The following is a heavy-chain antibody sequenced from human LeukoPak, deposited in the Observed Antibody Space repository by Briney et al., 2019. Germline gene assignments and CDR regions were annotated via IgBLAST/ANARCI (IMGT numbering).Heavy chain of an antibody. CDR3: ARQIASAGTAGFDF. D-gene: IGHD6-13*01. V-gene: IGHV4-4*07. Sequence: PSETLSLTCTVSGGSISSYYWSWIRPPAGKALEWIGRIYSTGSTNYNPSLKTRVTMSVDTSKNQFSLRLRSVTAADTAVYYCARQIASAGTAGFDFWGQGALVTVSS. CDR1: GGSISSYY. CDR2: IYSTGST. J-gene: IGHJ4*02.